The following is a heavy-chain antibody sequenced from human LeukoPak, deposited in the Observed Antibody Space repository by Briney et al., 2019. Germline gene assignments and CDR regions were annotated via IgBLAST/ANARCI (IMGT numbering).Heavy chain of an antibody. CDR2: IVGRGDVT. CDR3: AKDRGITGTADLDY. Sequence: PGESLRLSCTASGFTFNSYTMSWVRQAPGRGMEWISAIVGRGDVTDPAASVKGRFTVSRDNSKNTLYLQMNSLRAEDTAVYYCAKDRGITGTADLDYWGQGTLVTVSS. V-gene: IGHV3-23*01. CDR1: GFTFNSYT. J-gene: IGHJ4*02. D-gene: IGHD1/OR15-1a*01.